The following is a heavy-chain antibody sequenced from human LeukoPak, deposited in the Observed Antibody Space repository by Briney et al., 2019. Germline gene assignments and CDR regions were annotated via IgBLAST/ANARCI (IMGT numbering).Heavy chain of an antibody. CDR3: ARGSATATIQLDN. J-gene: IGHJ4*02. CDR1: GFTVSSSY. D-gene: IGHD5-24*01. CDR2: IYAIGTT. Sequence: GGSLRLSCTASGFTVSSSYMSWVRQAPGKGLEWVSLIYAIGTTYYADSVKGRFTISRDNSMNTVYLQMNSLRAEDTAVYYCARGSATATIQLDNWGQGTLVTVSS. V-gene: IGHV3-66*01.